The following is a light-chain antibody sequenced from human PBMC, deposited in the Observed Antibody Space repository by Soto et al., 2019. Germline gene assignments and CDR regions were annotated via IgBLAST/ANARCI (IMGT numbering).Light chain of an antibody. Sequence: IVMTQSTATLSVSPEDEVTPSCRASENVGTNLAWYQQKPGQAPRLLIYGSSTRATGIPATFSGSGSGTEFTLTISSLQSEESAIYYCQQYNNWGLSFGGGTKVDIK. J-gene: IGKJ4*01. CDR3: QQYNNWGLS. V-gene: IGKV3D-15*01. CDR1: ENVGTN. CDR2: GSS.